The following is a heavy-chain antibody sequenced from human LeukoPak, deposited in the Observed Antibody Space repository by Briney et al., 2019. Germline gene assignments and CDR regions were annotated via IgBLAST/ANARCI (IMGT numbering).Heavy chain of an antibody. V-gene: IGHV4-4*07. D-gene: IGHD1-7*01. CDR3: ARVISGTTNVNYYYCMDV. J-gene: IGHJ6*03. CDR1: GGSISSYS. Sequence: SETLSLTCTVSGGSISSYSWSWIRQPAGKGLEWIGRVFTSGTTNYNPSLKSRVTMSVDTSKDQFSLKLSSVTAADTAVYYCARVISGTTNVNYYYCMDVWGKGTTFTVSS. CDR2: VFTSGTT.